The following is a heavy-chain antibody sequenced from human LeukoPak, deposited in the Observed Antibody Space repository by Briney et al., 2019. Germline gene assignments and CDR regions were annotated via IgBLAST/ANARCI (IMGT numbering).Heavy chain of an antibody. D-gene: IGHD6-19*01. CDR2: INPNSGGT. J-gene: IGHJ4*02. Sequence: ASVTVSCKSSGYTFTFYYMHWVRQAPGQGLEWMGWINPNSGGTNYAQKFQGRVTMTRDTSISTAYMELSRLRSDDTAVYYCARDGRYSSGWFKYYFDYWGQGTLVTVSS. CDR1: GYTFTFYY. V-gene: IGHV1-2*02. CDR3: ARDGRYSSGWFKYYFDY.